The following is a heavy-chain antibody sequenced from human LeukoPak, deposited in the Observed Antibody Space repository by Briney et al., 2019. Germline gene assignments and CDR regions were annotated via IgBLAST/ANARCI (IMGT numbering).Heavy chain of an antibody. CDR2: INPNSGGI. CDR1: GYGFTGYY. CDR3: AREGCSGTSCFAH. V-gene: IGHV1-2*06. J-gene: IGHJ4*02. Sequence: ASVKVSCKTSGYGFTGYYVHWVRQVPGQGLEWMERINPNSGGIDYAQKSQGRAAMTRDTSISTAYMELSRVISDDTAVYYCAREGCSGTSCFAHWGQGTLVTVSS. D-gene: IGHD2-2*01.